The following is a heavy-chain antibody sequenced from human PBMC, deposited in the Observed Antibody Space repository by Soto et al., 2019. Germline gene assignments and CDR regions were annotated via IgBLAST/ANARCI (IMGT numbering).Heavy chain of an antibody. CDR1: GFTFSDYY. CDR3: ARVGCVGGTCYSFRPSY. J-gene: IGHJ4*02. Sequence: QVQLVESGGGLVKPGGSLRLSCAASGFTFSDYYMSWIRQAPGKGLEWLSYISSSGGTIYYADSVKGRFTISRDNAKNSRYLQMDSLRAEDTAVYYCARVGCVGGTCYSFRPSYWGQGTLVTVSS. D-gene: IGHD2-21*02. V-gene: IGHV3-11*01. CDR2: ISSSGGTI.